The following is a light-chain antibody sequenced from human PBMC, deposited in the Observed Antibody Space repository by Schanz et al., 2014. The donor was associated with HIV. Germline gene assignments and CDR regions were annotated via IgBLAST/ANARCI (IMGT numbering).Light chain of an antibody. CDR2: ANN. Sequence: QSVLTQPPSASGTPGQRVTISCSGSSSNIGSNSVHWYQHLPGTAPKLLIYANNLRPSGVPDRFSGSKSGTSASLAISGLRSEDEADYYCCSYTTTSTYVFGAGTKLTVL. CDR1: SSNIGSNS. CDR3: CSYTTTSTYV. V-gene: IGLV1-47*02. J-gene: IGLJ1*01.